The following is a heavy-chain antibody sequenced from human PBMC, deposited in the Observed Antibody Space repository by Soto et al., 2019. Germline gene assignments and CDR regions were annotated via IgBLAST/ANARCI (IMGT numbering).Heavy chain of an antibody. J-gene: IGHJ3*02. D-gene: IGHD3-10*01. V-gene: IGHV1-46*03. CDR1: GYTFTSYY. Sequence: ASVKVSCKASGYTFTSYYMHWVRQAPGQGLEWMGIINPSGGSTSYAQKFQGRVTMTRDTSTSTVYMELSSLRSEDTAVYYCARALTWYYGSGSYSNDAFDIWGQGTMVTVSS. CDR2: INPSGGST. CDR3: ARALTWYYGSGSYSNDAFDI.